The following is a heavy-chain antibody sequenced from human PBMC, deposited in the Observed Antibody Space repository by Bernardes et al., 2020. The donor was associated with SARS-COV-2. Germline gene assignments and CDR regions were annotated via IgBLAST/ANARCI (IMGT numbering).Heavy chain of an antibody. V-gene: IGHV1-24*01. J-gene: IGHJ6*02. D-gene: IGHD2-2*01. CDR1: GYTLTELS. CDR3: ATQIPRYCSSTSCYYYGMDV. Sequence: ASVKVSCKVSGYTLTELSMHWVRQAPGKGLEWMGGFDPEDGETIYAQKFQGRVTMTEDTSTDTAYMELSSLRSEDTAVYYCATQIPRYCSSTSCYYYGMDVWGQGTTVTVSS. CDR2: FDPEDGET.